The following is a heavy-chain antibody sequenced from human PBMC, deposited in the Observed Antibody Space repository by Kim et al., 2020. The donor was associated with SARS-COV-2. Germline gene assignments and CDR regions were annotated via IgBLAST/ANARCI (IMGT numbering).Heavy chain of an antibody. CDR1: GYTFTSYY. D-gene: IGHD3-3*01. CDR2: INPSGGST. Sequence: ASVKVSCKASGYTFTSYYMHWVRQAPGQGLEWMGIINPSGGSTSYAQKFQGRVTMTRDTSTSTVYMELSSLRSEDTAVYYCARDLKRITIFGVVIARFGELLGSDYWGQGTLVTVSS. V-gene: IGHV1-46*01. J-gene: IGHJ4*02. CDR3: ARDLKRITIFGVVIARFGELLGSDY.